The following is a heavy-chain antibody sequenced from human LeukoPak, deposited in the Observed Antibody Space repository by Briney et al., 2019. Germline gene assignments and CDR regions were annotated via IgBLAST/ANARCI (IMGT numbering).Heavy chain of an antibody. Sequence: GASVKVSCKASGYTFTRYYIHWVRQAPGQGLEWMGIINVSGGGTTYAQKFQGRVTMTSDTSTGTVYMELSSLRSEDTAVYYCARDLRGEYSYDPFDYWGQGTLVTVSS. J-gene: IGHJ4*02. D-gene: IGHD5-18*01. CDR1: GYTFTRYY. CDR2: INVSGGGT. V-gene: IGHV1-46*01. CDR3: ARDLRGEYSYDPFDY.